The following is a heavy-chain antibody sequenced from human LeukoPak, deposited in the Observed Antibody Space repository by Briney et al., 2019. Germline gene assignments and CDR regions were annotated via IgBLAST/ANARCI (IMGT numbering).Heavy chain of an antibody. CDR1: GGSISSYY. J-gene: IGHJ2*01. Sequence: PSETLSLTCTVSGGSISSYYWSWIRQPPGKGLEWIGYIYYSGSTNYNPSLKSRVTISVDTSKNHFSLKLSSVTAADTAVYYCARSVGATALYWYLDLWGRGTLVTVSS. V-gene: IGHV4-59*12. D-gene: IGHD1-26*01. CDR2: IYYSGST. CDR3: ARSVGATALYWYLDL.